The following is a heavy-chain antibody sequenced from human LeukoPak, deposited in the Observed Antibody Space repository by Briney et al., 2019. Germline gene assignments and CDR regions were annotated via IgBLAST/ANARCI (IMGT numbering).Heavy chain of an antibody. J-gene: IGHJ4*02. CDR3: TKRTPEYSSSWCLDY. CDR2: IDGSGVTT. D-gene: IGHD6-13*01. V-gene: IGHV3-23*01. Sequence: GGSLRPSCAASGFTFSSNTMSWVRQAPGRGLAWVSAIDGSGVTTFYADSVKGRFTISRDNSKNTLFLQMNSLRAEDTAIYYCTKRTPEYSSSWCLDYWGQGTLATVSS. CDR1: GFTFSSNT.